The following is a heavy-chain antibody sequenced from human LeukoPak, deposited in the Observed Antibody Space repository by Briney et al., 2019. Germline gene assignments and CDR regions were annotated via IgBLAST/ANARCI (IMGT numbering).Heavy chain of an antibody. CDR2: INHSGST. CDR1: GGSFSGYY. V-gene: IGHV4-34*01. Sequence: SETLSLTCAVYGGSFSGYYWSWIRQPPGKGLEWIGEINHSGSTNYNPSLKRRVTISVDTSKNQFSLKLSSVTAADTAVYYCARVVTIFSRGWFDPWGQGTLVTVSS. CDR3: ARVVTIFSRGWFDP. D-gene: IGHD3-3*01. J-gene: IGHJ5*02.